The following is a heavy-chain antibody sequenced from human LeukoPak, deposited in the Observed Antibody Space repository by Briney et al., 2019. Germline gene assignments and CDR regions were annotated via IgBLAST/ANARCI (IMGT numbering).Heavy chain of an antibody. CDR2: IIPIFGTA. V-gene: IGHV1-69*13. CDR1: GGTFSSYA. Sequence: SVKVSCKASGGTFSSYAISWVRQAPGQGLEWMGGIIPIFGTANYAQKFQGRVTITADESTSTAYMELSSLRSEDTAVYYCARGQVVIRFCGMDVWGQGTTVTVSS. J-gene: IGHJ6*02. CDR3: ARGQVVIRFCGMDV. D-gene: IGHD3-22*01.